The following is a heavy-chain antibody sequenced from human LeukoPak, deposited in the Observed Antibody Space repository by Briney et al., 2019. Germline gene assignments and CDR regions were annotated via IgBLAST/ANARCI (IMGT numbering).Heavy chain of an antibody. CDR3: AKAGYSSGWVFDY. D-gene: IGHD6-19*01. CDR1: GFTFSSYG. CDR2: ISYDGSNK. J-gene: IGHJ4*02. V-gene: IGHV3-30*18. Sequence: GGSLRLSCAASGFTFSSYGMHWVRQAPGKGLEWVAVISYDGSNKYYADSVKGRFTISRDNSKNTLYLQMNSLRAEDTAVYYCAKAGYSSGWVFDYWGQGTLVTVSS.